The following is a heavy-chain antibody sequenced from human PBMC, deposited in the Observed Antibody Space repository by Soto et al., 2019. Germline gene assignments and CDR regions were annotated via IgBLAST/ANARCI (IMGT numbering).Heavy chain of an antibody. CDR2: IYDSGT. CDR1: GGSISSHF. J-gene: IGHJ5*02. CDR3: ARGVGSGSYYNQYNWFDP. V-gene: IGHV4-59*11. Sequence: SETLSLTCTVSGGSISSHFWSWIRQPPGKGLEWIGYIYDSGTNYNPSLKSRLTMSIDTSRDQFSLKLSSVTAADTAVYYCARGVGSGSYYNQYNWFDPWGQGTLVTVSS. D-gene: IGHD3-10*01.